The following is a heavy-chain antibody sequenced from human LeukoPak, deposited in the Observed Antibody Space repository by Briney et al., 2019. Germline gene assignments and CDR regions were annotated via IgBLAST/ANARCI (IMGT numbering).Heavy chain of an antibody. D-gene: IGHD3-16*01. CDR3: ARRRFGGVSNWFDP. J-gene: IGHJ5*02. V-gene: IGHV4-39*01. CDR1: GGSISSSSYY. CDR2: IYYSGST. Sequence: SETLSLTCTVSGGSISSSSYYWGWIRQPPGKGLEWIGSIYYSGSTYYNPSLKSRVTISVDTSKNQFSLKLTSVTAADTAVYYCARRRFGGVSNWFDPWGQGTLVTVSS.